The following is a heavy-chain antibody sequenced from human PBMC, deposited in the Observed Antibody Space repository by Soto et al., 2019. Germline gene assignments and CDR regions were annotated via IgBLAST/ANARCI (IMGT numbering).Heavy chain of an antibody. CDR3: ARDFRSIAALDAFDI. V-gene: IGHV3-30-3*01. Sequence: GGSLRLSCAASGFTFSSYAMHWVRQAPGKGLEWVAVISYDGSNKYYADSVKGRFTISRDNSKNTLYLQMNSLRAEDTAVYYCARDFRSIAALDAFDIWGQGTMVTVSS. CDR2: ISYDGSNK. J-gene: IGHJ3*02. CDR1: GFTFSSYA. D-gene: IGHD6-6*01.